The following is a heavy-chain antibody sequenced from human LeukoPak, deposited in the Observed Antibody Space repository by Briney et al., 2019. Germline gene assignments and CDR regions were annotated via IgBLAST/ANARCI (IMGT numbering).Heavy chain of an antibody. V-gene: IGHV1-2*04. J-gene: IGHJ3*02. CDR2: INPNSGGT. D-gene: IGHD2-2*01. Sequence: ASVKVSCKASGYTFTGYYMHWVRQAPGQGLEWMGWINPNSGGTNYAQKFQGWVTITRDTSISTAYMELSRLRSDDTAVYYCARDEGYCSSTSCYRHAFDIWGQGTMVTASS. CDR1: GYTFTGYY. CDR3: ARDEGYCSSTSCYRHAFDI.